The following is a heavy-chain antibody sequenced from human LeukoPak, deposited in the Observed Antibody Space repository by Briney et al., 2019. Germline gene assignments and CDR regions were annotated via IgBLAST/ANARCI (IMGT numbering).Heavy chain of an antibody. CDR1: GFTFSSYA. CDR2: ISYDGSNK. CDR3: ARDFGYCSSTSCYSLEYFQH. J-gene: IGHJ1*01. V-gene: IGHV3-30-3*01. Sequence: GGSLRLSCAASGFTFSSYAMHWVRQAPGKGLEWVAVISYDGSNKYYADSVKGRFTISRDNSKNTLYLQMNSLRAEDTAVYYCARDFGYCSSTSCYSLEYFQHWGQGTLVTVSS. D-gene: IGHD2-2*02.